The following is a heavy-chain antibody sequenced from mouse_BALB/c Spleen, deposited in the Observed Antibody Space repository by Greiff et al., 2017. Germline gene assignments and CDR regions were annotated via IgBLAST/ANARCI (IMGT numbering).Heavy chain of an antibody. D-gene: IGHD1-1*01. CDR2: IWAGGST. J-gene: IGHJ4*01. Sequence: VKLVESGPGLVAPSQSLSITCTASGFSLTSYGVHWVRQPPGKGLEWLGVIWAGGSTNYNSALMSRLSISKDNSKSQVFLKMNSLQTDDTAMYYCARDYYYYGSSYAMDYWGQGTSVTVSS. CDR3: ARDYYYYGSSYAMDY. CDR1: GFSLTSYG. V-gene: IGHV2-9*02.